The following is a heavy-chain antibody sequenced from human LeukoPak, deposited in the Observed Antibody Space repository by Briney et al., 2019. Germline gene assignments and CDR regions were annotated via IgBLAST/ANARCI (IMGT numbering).Heavy chain of an antibody. CDR2: LNLNSGNT. V-gene: IGHV1-8*01. Sequence: GASVKVSCKASGYTFTTYDINWVRQATGQGLEWIGWLNLNSGNTGYAQKFQGRVTMTRDISISTAYMELSSLKSEDTAVYYCARTFYYDSHDPNWFDPWGQGTLVTVSS. CDR3: ARTFYYDSHDPNWFDP. D-gene: IGHD3-22*01. J-gene: IGHJ5*02. CDR1: GYTFTTYD.